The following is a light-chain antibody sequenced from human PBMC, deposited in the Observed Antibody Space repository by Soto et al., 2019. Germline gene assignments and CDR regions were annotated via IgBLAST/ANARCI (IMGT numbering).Light chain of an antibody. J-gene: IGLJ1*01. CDR1: SSDVGGYNY. CDR3: SSYAGSNNFEV. V-gene: IGLV2-8*01. CDR2: EVS. Sequence: QSALTQPPSASGSPRQSVTISCTGTSSDVGGYNYVSWYQQHPGKAPKLMIYEVSKRPSGVPDRFSGSKSGNTASLTVSGLQAEDEADYYCSSYAGSNNFEVFGTGTKLTVL.